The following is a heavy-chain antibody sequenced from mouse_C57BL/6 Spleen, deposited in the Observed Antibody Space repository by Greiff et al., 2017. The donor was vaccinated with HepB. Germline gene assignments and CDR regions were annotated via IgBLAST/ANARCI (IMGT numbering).Heavy chain of an antibody. V-gene: IGHV1-47*01. Sequence: QVQLQQSGAELVKPGASVKMSCKASGYTFTTYPIEWMKQNHGKSLEWIGNFHPYNDDTKYNEKFKGKATLTVEKSSSTVYMELSRLTSDDSAVYYCERTGYYCSSLYYFDYWGQGTTLTVSS. CDR2: FHPYNDDT. CDR1: GYTFTTYP. J-gene: IGHJ2*01. D-gene: IGHD1-1*01. CDR3: ERTGYYCSSLYYFDY.